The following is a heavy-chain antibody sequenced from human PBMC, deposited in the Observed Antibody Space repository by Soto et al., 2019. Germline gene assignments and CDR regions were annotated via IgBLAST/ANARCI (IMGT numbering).Heavy chain of an antibody. V-gene: IGHV3-21*01. CDR3: TRDASRDSSARGWFDP. CDR2: ISSNSAYI. CDR1: GFTFRSFT. D-gene: IGHD6-13*01. J-gene: IGHJ5*02. Sequence: GGSLRLSCAASGFTFRSFTMNWVRQAPGKGLEWVSTISSNSAYIYYTDALRGRFTISRDNDKNSLHLQMNSLRAEDTAVYYCTRDASRDSSARGWFDPWGPGTLVTVSS.